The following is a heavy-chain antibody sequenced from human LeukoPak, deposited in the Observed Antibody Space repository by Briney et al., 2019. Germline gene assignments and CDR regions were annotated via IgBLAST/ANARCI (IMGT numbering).Heavy chain of an antibody. D-gene: IGHD3-22*01. CDR1: GYTFTSYG. CDR2: ISAYNGNT. Sequence: ASVKVSCKASGYTFTSYGISWVRQAPGQGLEWMGWISAYNGNTNYAQKLQGRVTMTIDTSTSTAYMELRSLRSDDTAVYYCARDRYYDSSGYYYSHAGRHYFDYWGQGTLVTVSS. CDR3: ARDRYYDSSGYYYSHAGRHYFDY. V-gene: IGHV1-18*01. J-gene: IGHJ4*02.